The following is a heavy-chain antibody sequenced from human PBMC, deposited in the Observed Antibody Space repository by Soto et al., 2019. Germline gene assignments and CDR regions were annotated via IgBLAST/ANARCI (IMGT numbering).Heavy chain of an antibody. Sequence: PGGSLRLSCAASGFFFSDYYLSWIRQAPGKGLECVAYISGTGDTKYYADSVEGRFTISRDNPKSSLYLQMNSLRAEDAAVYYCAGSHAFPSSGWYRDYYYYGMDVWGQGTTVTVSS. D-gene: IGHD6-19*01. V-gene: IGHV3-11*01. CDR2: ISGTGDTK. J-gene: IGHJ6*02. CDR3: AGSHAFPSSGWYRDYYYYGMDV. CDR1: GFFFSDYY.